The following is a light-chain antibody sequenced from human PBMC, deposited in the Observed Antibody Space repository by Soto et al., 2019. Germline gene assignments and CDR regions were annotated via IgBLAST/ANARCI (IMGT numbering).Light chain of an antibody. CDR3: QQRGNWPRT. CDR2: GAS. V-gene: IGKV3-11*01. Sequence: EIVLTQSPATLSLSPGERATLSCRASQSVSSYLAWYQQKPGQAPRLLIYGASNRATDIPARFSGSGSGTDFPLTIRSLESEDFAVYYCQQRGNWPRTFGQGTKLEIK. CDR1: QSVSSY. J-gene: IGKJ2*01.